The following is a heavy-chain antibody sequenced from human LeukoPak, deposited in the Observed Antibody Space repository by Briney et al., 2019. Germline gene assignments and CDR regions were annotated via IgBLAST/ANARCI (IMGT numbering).Heavy chain of an antibody. V-gene: IGHV4-4*07. J-gene: IGHJ6*03. CDR3: ARDYTTWGYYYYYMDV. CDR2: IYTSGST. Sequence: SETLSLTCTVSGGSISSYYWSRIRQPAGKGLEWIGRIYTSGSTNYNPSLKSRVTMSVDTSKNQFSLKLSSVTAADTAVYYCARDYTTWGYYYYYMDVWGKGTTVTVSS. CDR1: GGSISSYY. D-gene: IGHD1-1*01.